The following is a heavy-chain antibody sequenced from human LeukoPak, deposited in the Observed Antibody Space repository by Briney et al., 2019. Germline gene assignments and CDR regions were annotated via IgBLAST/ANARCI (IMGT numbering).Heavy chain of an antibody. D-gene: IGHD3-22*01. CDR1: GFSFSAFW. J-gene: IGHJ4*02. CDR2: IKQGGCDK. V-gene: IGHV3-7*03. Sequence: GGSLRLSCAASGFSFSAFWMTWARQAPGKGLEWVANIKQGGCDKYYVESVRGRFTISSDNAKNSLYLQMNSLRAEDTAVYYCARDQNYCDSRGYWDYWGQGTLVTVSS. CDR3: ARDQNYCDSRGYWDY.